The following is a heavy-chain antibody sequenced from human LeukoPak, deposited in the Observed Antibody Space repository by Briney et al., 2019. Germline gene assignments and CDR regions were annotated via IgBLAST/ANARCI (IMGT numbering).Heavy chain of an antibody. CDR1: GFTFSSYA. CDR3: AKRNTMVRGGPCFDY. D-gene: IGHD3-10*01. Sequence: SGGSLRLSCAASGFTFSSYAMSWVRQAPGKGLEWVSAISGSGGSTYYADSVKDRFTISRDNSKNTLYLQMTSLRPEDTAIYYCAKRNTMVRGGPCFDYWGRGILVTVSS. CDR2: ISGSGGST. J-gene: IGHJ4*02. V-gene: IGHV3-23*01.